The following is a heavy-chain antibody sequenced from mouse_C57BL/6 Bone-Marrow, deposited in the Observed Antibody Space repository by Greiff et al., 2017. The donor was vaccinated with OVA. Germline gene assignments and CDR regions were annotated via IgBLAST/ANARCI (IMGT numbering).Heavy chain of an antibody. CDR3: TRRLRRGAWFAY. D-gene: IGHD2-4*01. CDR2: IDPETGGT. J-gene: IGHJ3*01. V-gene: IGHV1-15*01. Sequence: VQLQQSGAELVRPGASVTLSCKASGYTFTDYEMHWVKQTPVHGLEWIGAIDPETGGTAYNQKFKGKAILTADKSSSTAYMELRSLTSEDSAVYYCTRRLRRGAWFAYWGQGTLVTVSA. CDR1: GYTFTDYE.